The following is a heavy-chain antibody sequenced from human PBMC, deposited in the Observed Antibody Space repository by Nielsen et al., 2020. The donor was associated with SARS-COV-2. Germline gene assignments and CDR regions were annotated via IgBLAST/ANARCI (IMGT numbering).Heavy chain of an antibody. D-gene: IGHD6-13*01. CDR3: STGGVAAVGTYYYYYGMDV. J-gene: IGHJ6*02. V-gene: IGHV3-15*01. Sequence: GESLKISCAASGFTFSDARMTWVRQAPGKGLEWVGRIKAKTDGETTVYAAPVQGRFTISRDDSEMTLYLQMDSLEIEDTGVYYCSTGGVAAVGTYYYYYGMDVWGQGTTVAVSS. CDR2: IKAKTDGETT. CDR1: GFTFSDAR.